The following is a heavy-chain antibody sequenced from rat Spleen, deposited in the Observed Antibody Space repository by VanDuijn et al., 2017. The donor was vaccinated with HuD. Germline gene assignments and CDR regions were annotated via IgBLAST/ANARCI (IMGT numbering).Heavy chain of an antibody. J-gene: IGHJ1*01. CDR2: ISYDGSST. Sequence: EVQLVESGGGLVQPGRSLKLSCAASGFTFSDYNMAWVRQAPTKGLKWVATISYDGSSTYYRDSLKGRFTISRDNAKSALYRQMNSLRSEDTATYYCARGNNNWYFDFWGPGTMVTVSS. V-gene: IGHV5-7*01. CDR1: GFTFSDYN. CDR3: ARGNNNWYFDF. D-gene: IGHD1-4*01.